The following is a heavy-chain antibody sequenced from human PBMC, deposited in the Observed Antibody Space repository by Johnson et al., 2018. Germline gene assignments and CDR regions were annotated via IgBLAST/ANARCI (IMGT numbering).Heavy chain of an antibody. CDR2: LKSKAYGGTR. V-gene: IGHV3-15*01. Sequence: VQLVESGGGLVKPGGSLKLSCAASGFTFTNAWMRWVRRPPGKGLEWVGHLKSKAYGGTRDYASPVKDRFTISRDDPKNMTNLYMDSLKTEDTALYYCAIVRISGALDIWGQGTMVTVSS. D-gene: IGHD1-26*01. J-gene: IGHJ3*02. CDR1: GFTFTNAW. CDR3: AIVRISGALDI.